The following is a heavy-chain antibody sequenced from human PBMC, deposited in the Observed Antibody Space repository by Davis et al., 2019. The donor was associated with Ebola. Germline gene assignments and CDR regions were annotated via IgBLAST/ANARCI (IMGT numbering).Heavy chain of an antibody. CDR1: GYSFTSYW. CDR3: ARAVTAGPWYYFDAFDI. CDR2: IYPGDSDT. V-gene: IGHV5-51*01. Sequence: GESLKISCKGSGYSFTSYWIGWVRQMPGKGLEWMGIIYPGDSDTRYSPSFQGQVTISADKSISTAYLQWSSLKASDTAMYYCARAVTAGPWYYFDAFDIWGQGTMVTVSS. D-gene: IGHD2/OR15-2a*01. J-gene: IGHJ3*02.